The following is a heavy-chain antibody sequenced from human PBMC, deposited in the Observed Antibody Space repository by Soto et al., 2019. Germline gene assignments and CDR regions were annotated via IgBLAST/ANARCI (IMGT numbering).Heavy chain of an antibody. CDR2: INGDGSTT. V-gene: IGHV3-74*01. CDR1: GFTLSSFW. D-gene: IGHD5-12*01. CDR3: VRSKVGYNQIAEY. J-gene: IGHJ4*02. Sequence: EVQLVESGGGLVQPGGSLRLSCAASGFTLSSFWMHWVRQAPGKGLVWVSRINGDGSTTSYADSVKGRFDISRDNAKNIMYLQMNSLRAEETAVYYCVRSKVGYNQIAEYWGQGTLVTVSS.